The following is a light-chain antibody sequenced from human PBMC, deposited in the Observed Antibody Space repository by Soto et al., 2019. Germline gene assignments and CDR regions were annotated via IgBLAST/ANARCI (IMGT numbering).Light chain of an antibody. CDR3: SSSITNNIVV. CDR2: EVS. Sequence: QSALTQPASVSGSPGQSITISCTGTSSDVGDYNYVSWYQQHPGKAPKLIVYEVSHRLSGVSDRFSGSKSGHTASLTISGLQDDDEADYYCSSSITNNIVVCSGGTKLTVL. CDR1: SSDVGDYNY. V-gene: IGLV2-14*01. J-gene: IGLJ2*01.